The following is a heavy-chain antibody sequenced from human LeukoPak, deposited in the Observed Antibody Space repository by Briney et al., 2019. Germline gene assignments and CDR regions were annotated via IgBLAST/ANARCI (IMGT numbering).Heavy chain of an antibody. J-gene: IGHJ4*02. CDR1: GGTFSGYA. Sequence: SVKVSCKASGGTFSGYAISWVRQAPGQGLEWMGGIIPIFGTANYAQKFQGRVTITADESTSTAYMELSSLRSEDTAVYYCARAVYDYVWGSYRYYYFDYWGQGTLVTVSS. D-gene: IGHD3-16*02. CDR3: ARAVYDYVWGSYRYYYFDY. V-gene: IGHV1-69*01. CDR2: IIPIFGTA.